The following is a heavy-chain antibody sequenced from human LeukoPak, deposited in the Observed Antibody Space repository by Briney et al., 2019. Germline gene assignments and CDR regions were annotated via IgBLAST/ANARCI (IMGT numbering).Heavy chain of an antibody. CDR1: GFTLSSHS. D-gene: IGHD4-17*01. J-gene: IGHJ4*02. CDR2: ISTSSSVR. Sequence: GGSLRLSCAASGFTLSSHSMSWVRQAPGKGLEWLSFISTSSSVRYYADSAQGRFVISGDNAKNSVYLQMNSLRDEDTAVYYCARTTETYYIDYWGRGTLVTVSS. V-gene: IGHV3-48*02. CDR3: ARTTETYYIDY.